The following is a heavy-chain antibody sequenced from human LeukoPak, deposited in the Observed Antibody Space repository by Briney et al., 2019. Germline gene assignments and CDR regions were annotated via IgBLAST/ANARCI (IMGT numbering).Heavy chain of an antibody. Sequence: PSETLSLTCTVSGGSISSYYWSWIRQPQGKGLEWFGYIYYSGTTNYNPSLKSRVTISVDTSKNQFSLKLSSVTAADTAVYYCAKSNGYGLVDIWGQGTMVTVSS. CDR2: IYYSGTT. V-gene: IGHV4-59*01. J-gene: IGHJ3*02. CDR3: AKSNGYGLVDI. D-gene: IGHD3-10*01. CDR1: GGSISSYY.